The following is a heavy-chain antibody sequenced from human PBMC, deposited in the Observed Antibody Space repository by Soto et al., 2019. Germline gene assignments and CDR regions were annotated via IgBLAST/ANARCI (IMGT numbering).Heavy chain of an antibody. D-gene: IGHD3-10*01. CDR1: GESFSLSY. V-gene: IGHV4-34*01. CDR3: SRGRPFFYSRSYYNSYYYAMDV. Sequence: SETLSLTCAVSGESFSLSYWSWIRQPPGKGLEWIGEINHSGYTNYDPSLKSRVTISIDTSKNQFSLTLSSVTAADTAVYYCSRGRPFFYSRSYYNSYYYAMDVRGQGPTVTVS. CDR2: INHSGYT. J-gene: IGHJ6*02.